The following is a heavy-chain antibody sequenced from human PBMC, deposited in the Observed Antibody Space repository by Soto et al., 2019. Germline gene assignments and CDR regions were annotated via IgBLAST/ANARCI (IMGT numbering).Heavy chain of an antibody. CDR1: GFTFSGSW. Sequence: EVQLVESGGGLVQPGGSLRLSCAASGFTFSGSWMTWVRQAPGKGLEWVANIKPDGSEQYYVDSVKGRFTISRDNAKNSLYLQMSSLSAEDTAVYFCAREIFSGYSNDYWCQGTLVTVSS. CDR3: AREIFSGYSNDY. J-gene: IGHJ4*02. CDR2: IKPDGSEQ. V-gene: IGHV3-7*05. D-gene: IGHD6-13*01.